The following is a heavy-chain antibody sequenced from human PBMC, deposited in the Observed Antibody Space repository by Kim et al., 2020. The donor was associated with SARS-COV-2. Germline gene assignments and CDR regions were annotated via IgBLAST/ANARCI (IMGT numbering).Heavy chain of an antibody. D-gene: IGHD3-3*01. J-gene: IGHJ3*02. CDR3: ARVSPVTIFGVVIEPTDAFDI. Sequence: SETLSLTCTVSGGSISSYYWSWIRQPAGKGLEWIGRIYTSGSTNYNPSLKSRVTTSVDTSKNQFSLKLSSVTAADTAVYYCARVSPVTIFGVVIEPTDAFDIWGQGTMVTVSS. CDR1: GGSISSYY. V-gene: IGHV4-4*07. CDR2: IYTSGST.